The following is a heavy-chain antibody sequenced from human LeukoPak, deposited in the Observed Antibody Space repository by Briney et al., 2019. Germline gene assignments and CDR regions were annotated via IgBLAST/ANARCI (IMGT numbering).Heavy chain of an antibody. CDR1: GFTFDDYG. CDR3: ARGLTTMVRGVIMPLDY. CDR2: INWNGGST. Sequence: GGSLRLSCAAYGFTFDDYGMSWVRQAPGKGLEWVSGINWNGGSTGYADSVKGRFTISRDNAKNSLYLQMNSLRAEDTALYYCARGLTTMVRGVIMPLDYWGQGTLVTVSS. J-gene: IGHJ4*02. D-gene: IGHD3-10*01. V-gene: IGHV3-20*04.